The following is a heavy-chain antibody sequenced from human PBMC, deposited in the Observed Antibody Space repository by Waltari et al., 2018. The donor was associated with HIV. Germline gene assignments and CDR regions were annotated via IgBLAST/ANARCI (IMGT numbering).Heavy chain of an antibody. V-gene: IGHV4-34*01. Sequence: QVQLQQWGAGLLKPSETLSLTCAVYCGSFSGYYWSWIRQPPGKGLEWIGEINHSGSTNYNPSLKSRVTISVDTSKNQFSLKLSSVTAADTAVYYCARGHIVGATYYYYGMDVWGQGTTVTVSS. CDR1: CGSFSGYY. CDR3: ARGHIVGATYYYYGMDV. D-gene: IGHD1-26*01. J-gene: IGHJ6*02. CDR2: INHSGST.